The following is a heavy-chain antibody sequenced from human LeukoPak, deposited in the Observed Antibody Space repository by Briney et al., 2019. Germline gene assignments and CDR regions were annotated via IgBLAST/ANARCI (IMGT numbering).Heavy chain of an antibody. CDR1: GFTFSSYA. CDR2: ISGSGGST. D-gene: IGHD6-19*01. Sequence: GGSLRLSCAASGFTFSSYAMSWVRQAPGKGLEWVSTISGSGGSTYYADSVKGRFTISRGNSKNTLYLQMNSLRAEDTAVYYCAKVVGLQWLVRANFDYWGQGTLVTVSS. CDR3: AKVVGLQWLVRANFDY. J-gene: IGHJ4*02. V-gene: IGHV3-23*01.